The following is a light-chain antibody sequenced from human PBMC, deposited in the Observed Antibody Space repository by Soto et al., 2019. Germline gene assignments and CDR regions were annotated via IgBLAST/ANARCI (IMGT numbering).Light chain of an antibody. Sequence: ETVMTQSPATLSVSPGGRATLSCRASQSVDSTLAWYQQKPGQAPRLLIYTASRRATGIPDRFSGSGSGTDFTLTISRLEPEDSAVYYCQQYSRAPITFGQGTRLEIK. J-gene: IGKJ5*01. CDR3: QQYSRAPIT. CDR1: QSVDST. V-gene: IGKV3-20*01. CDR2: TAS.